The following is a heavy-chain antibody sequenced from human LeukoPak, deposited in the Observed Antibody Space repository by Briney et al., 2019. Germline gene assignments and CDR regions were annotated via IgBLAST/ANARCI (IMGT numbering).Heavy chain of an antibody. D-gene: IGHD5-24*01. J-gene: IGHJ3*02. CDR2: INPTAGNT. V-gene: IGHV1-46*01. CDR1: GHTFSNYY. Sequence: GASVKVSCKASGHTFSNYYLHWVRQAPGQGLEWMGLINPTAGNTYYAQRFQGRVTMTRNTSTSTVYMELSSLRSEDTAVYYCARIRDGYNDAYDIWGQGTMVTVPS. CDR3: ARIRDGYNDAYDI.